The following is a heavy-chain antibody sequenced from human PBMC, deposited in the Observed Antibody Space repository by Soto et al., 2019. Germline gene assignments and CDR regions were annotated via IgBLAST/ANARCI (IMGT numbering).Heavy chain of an antibody. J-gene: IGHJ1*01. CDR3: ARENSRISPRLFQH. V-gene: IGHV3-30-3*01. CDR1: GFIFSDYA. Sequence: GGSLRLSCVASGFIFSDYAMHWARQAPGKGLECVALISPAGTNQYYADSAKGRFTISRDNSKNTLYLQMNSLRPEDTGLYYCARENSRISPRLFQHWGHGTLVTVSS. D-gene: IGHD6-6*01. CDR2: ISPAGTNQ.